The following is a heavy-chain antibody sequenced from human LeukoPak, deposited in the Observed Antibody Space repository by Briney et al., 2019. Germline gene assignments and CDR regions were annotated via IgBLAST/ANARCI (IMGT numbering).Heavy chain of an antibody. J-gene: IGHJ5*02. Sequence: PSEALSLTCTVSGGSISSYYWSWIRQPPGKGLEWIGYIYYSGSTNYNPFLKSRVTISVDTSKNQFSLKLSSVTAADTAVYYCARVEWELSNNWFDPWGQGTLVTVSS. CDR2: IYYSGST. CDR3: ARVEWELSNNWFDP. CDR1: GGSISSYY. V-gene: IGHV4-59*08. D-gene: IGHD1-26*01.